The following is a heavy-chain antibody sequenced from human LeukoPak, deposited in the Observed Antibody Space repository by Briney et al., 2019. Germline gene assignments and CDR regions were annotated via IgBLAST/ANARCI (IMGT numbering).Heavy chain of an antibody. J-gene: IGHJ4*02. Sequence: SETLSLTCTVSGGSISSSSYYWGWIRQPPGKGLEWIGSIYYSGSTYYSPSLKSRVTISVDTSKNQFSLKLSSVTAADTAVYYCARTSYYYDSSGYYEPPDYWGQGTLVTVSS. V-gene: IGHV4-39*07. D-gene: IGHD3-22*01. CDR1: GGSISSSSYY. CDR3: ARTSYYYDSSGYYEPPDY. CDR2: IYYSGST.